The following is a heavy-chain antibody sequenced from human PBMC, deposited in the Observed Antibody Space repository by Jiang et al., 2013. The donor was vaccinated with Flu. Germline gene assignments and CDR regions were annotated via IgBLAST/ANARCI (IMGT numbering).Heavy chain of an antibody. Sequence: LLESGGGLVQPGGSLRLSCAASGFTFSSYEMNWVRQAPGKGLEWVAVISYDGSNKYYADSVKGRFTISRDNSKNTLYLQMNSLRAEDTAVYYCAKDRGHYYDSSGLNWFDPWGQGTLVTVSS. CDR2: ISYDGSNK. CDR1: GFTFSSYE. D-gene: IGHD3-22*01. J-gene: IGHJ5*02. V-gene: IGHV3-30*18. CDR3: AKDRGHYYDSSGLNWFDP.